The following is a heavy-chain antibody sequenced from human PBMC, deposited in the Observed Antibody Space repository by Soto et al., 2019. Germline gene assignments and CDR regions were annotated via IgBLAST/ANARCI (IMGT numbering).Heavy chain of an antibody. D-gene: IGHD6-6*01. J-gene: IGHJ4*02. CDR2: ISGNGGST. Sequence: GGSLRLSCAASGFTFSSYAMSWVRQAPGRGLEWVSIISGNGGSTYYAASVKGRFTISRDNTKNTLYLQMDSLTAEDTAVYYCAKGSEFSNSYTLDFGFWGQGALVTVSS. V-gene: IGHV3-23*01. CDR1: GFTFSSYA. CDR3: AKGSEFSNSYTLDFGF.